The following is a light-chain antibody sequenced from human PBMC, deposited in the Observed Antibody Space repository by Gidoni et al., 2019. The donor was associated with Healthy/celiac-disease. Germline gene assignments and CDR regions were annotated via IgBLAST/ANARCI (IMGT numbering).Light chain of an antibody. Sequence: DIVMTQSPLPLPVTPGEPASISCRSSQSLLHSNGYNYLDWYLQKPGQSPQLLIYLGSNRASGVPDRFSGSGSGTDFTLKSSRVEAEDVGVYYCMQALQTPITFGQGTRLEIK. V-gene: IGKV2-28*01. J-gene: IGKJ5*01. CDR1: QSLLHSNGYNY. CDR3: MQALQTPIT. CDR2: LGS.